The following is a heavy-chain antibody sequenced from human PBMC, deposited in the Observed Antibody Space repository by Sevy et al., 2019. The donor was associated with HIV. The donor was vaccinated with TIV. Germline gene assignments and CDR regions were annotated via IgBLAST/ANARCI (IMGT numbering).Heavy chain of an antibody. Sequence: GGSLRLSCAASGFTFSSYAMSWVRQAPGKGLEWVSAISGSGGSTYYADSVKGRFTISRDNSKNTLYLQMNSLRAEDRAVYYCAKEEGYSSGWYGDYYYCYGMDVWGQGTTVTVSS. D-gene: IGHD6-19*01. CDR3: AKEEGYSSGWYGDYYYCYGMDV. CDR2: ISGSGGST. J-gene: IGHJ6*02. V-gene: IGHV3-23*01. CDR1: GFTFSSYA.